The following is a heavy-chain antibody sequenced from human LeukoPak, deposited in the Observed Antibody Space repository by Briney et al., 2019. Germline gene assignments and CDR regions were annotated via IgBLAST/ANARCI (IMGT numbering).Heavy chain of an antibody. CDR3: ARPDYGDYAFAFDI. D-gene: IGHD4-17*01. CDR2: IYTSGST. V-gene: IGHV4-4*07. Sequence: SETLSLTCTVSGGSISSYYWSWIRQPAGKGLEWIGRIYTSGSTNYNPSLKSRVTISVDKSKNQFSLKLSSVTAADTAVYYCARPDYGDYAFAFDIWGQGTMVTVSS. J-gene: IGHJ3*02. CDR1: GGSISSYY.